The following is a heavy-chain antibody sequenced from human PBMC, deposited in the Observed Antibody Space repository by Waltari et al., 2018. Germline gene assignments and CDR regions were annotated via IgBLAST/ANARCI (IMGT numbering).Heavy chain of an antibody. CDR2: VDPEDGET. CDR3: ATALGDSSSASRPFDF. J-gene: IGHJ3*01. CDR1: GYTFTDSY. Sequence: VQLLQSGAELKEPGTTVRISCKVSGYTFTDSYIHWVQQAPGKGLRWMGLVDPEDGETIYADNFQGRVTISADTSTDTAFMELSSLRSEDTAVFYCATALGDSSSASRPFDFWGQGTMITVSS. D-gene: IGHD6-19*01. V-gene: IGHV1-69-2*01.